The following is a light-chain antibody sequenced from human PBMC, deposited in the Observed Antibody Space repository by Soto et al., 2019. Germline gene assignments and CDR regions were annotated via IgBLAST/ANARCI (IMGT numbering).Light chain of an antibody. J-gene: IGKJ3*01. CDR3: QQYRDSPGT. V-gene: IGKV3-20*01. Sequence: EIVLTQSPATLSLSPGERATLSCRASHVVRTNFLAWYQQKPGQAPRLLIYDASSRATGIPDRFSGSGSGTDFTLTISRLEPEDFAVYYCQQYRDSPGTFGPGTKVDIK. CDR1: HVVRTNF. CDR2: DAS.